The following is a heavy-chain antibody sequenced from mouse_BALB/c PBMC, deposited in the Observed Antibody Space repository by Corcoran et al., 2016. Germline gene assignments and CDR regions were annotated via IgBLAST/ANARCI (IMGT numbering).Heavy chain of an antibody. CDR2: INTYTGEP. J-gene: IGHJ4*01. CDR3: AREPYAMDY. CDR1: GYTFTNYG. V-gene: IGHV9-3-1*01. Sequence: QIQLVQSGPELKKPGETVKISCKASGYTFTNYGMNWVKQAPGKGLKWMGWINTYTGEPTYADDFKGRFAFSLETSASSAYLQINKLKKEDTATYFCAREPYAMDYWGQGTSVTVSS.